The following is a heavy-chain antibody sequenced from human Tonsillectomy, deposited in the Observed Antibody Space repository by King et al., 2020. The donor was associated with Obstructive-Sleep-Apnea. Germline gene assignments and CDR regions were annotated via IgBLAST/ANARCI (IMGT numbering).Heavy chain of an antibody. Sequence: QVQLQQSGPGLGKPSQTLSLTCAISGESVSSNSAAWNWIRQSPSRGLEVLGRTYYRSKWVNYYSESLKSRITINQDTATNQFSLQLNSVIPEDTAVYYCARDAGDGSYYLDYFDYWGQGTLVTVSS. D-gene: IGHD1-26*01. J-gene: IGHJ4*02. CDR1: GESVSSNSAA. V-gene: IGHV6-1*01. CDR2: TYYRSKWVN. CDR3: ARDAGDGSYYLDYFDY.